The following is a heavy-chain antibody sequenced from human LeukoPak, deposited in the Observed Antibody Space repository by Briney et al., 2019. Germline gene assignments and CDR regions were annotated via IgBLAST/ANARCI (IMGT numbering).Heavy chain of an antibody. CDR1: GFTFSSYG. V-gene: IGHV3-30*02. CDR2: IRYDGSNK. Sequence: GGSLRLSCAASGFTFSSYGMHWVRQAPGKGLEWVAFIRYDGSNKYYADSVKGRFTISRDNSKNTLYLQMNSLRAEDTAVYYCARDILTGYSTKGAFDIWGQGTMVTVSS. CDR3: ARDILTGYSTKGAFDI. D-gene: IGHD3-9*01. J-gene: IGHJ3*02.